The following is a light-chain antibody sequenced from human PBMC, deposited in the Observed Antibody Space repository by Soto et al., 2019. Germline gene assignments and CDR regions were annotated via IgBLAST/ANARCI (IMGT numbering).Light chain of an antibody. J-gene: IGLJ1*01. CDR3: SSYRASSTTHYV. CDR2: DVS. Sequence: QSAITQPASLSGSPGQSITISCTGTSSDVGGYNYVSWYQQHPGKGPKLMIYDVSNRPSGVSNRFSGSKSGNTASLTISGLQAEDEADYYCSSYRASSTTHYVFGTGTKLTVL. CDR1: SSDVGGYNY. V-gene: IGLV2-14*03.